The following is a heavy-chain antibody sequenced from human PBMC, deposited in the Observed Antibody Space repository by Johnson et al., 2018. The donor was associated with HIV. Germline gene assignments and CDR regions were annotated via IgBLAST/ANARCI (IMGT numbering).Heavy chain of an antibody. J-gene: IGHJ3*02. V-gene: IGHV3-72*01. CDR2: IRNRVRSYST. Sequence: VQLMESGGGLVQPGGSLRLSCVASGFTFSDHQMDWVRQAPGKGLEWVGRIRNRVRSYSTDYAASVKGRFTISRDDSKNSGYLQMNSLKTEDTAMYYCNRAIVVADPPKGYDIWGQGTMVTVSS. CDR1: GFTFSDHQ. CDR3: NRAIVVADPPKGYDI. D-gene: IGHD3-22*01.